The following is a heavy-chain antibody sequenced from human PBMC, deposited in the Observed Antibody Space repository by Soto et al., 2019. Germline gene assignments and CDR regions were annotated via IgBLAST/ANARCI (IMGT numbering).Heavy chain of an antibody. CDR2: INSDGSST. Sequence: PGGSLRLSCAASGFTFSSYWMHWVRQAPGKGLVWVSRINSDGSSTSYADSVKGRFTISRDNAKNTLYLQMNSLRAEDTAVYYRARAGYSGLSFYFDYWGQGTLVTAPQ. CDR1: GFTFSSYW. CDR3: ARAGYSGLSFYFDY. V-gene: IGHV3-74*01. J-gene: IGHJ4*02. D-gene: IGHD5-12*01.